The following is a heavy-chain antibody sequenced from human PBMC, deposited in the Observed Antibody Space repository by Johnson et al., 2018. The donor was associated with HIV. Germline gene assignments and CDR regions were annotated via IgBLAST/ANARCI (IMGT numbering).Heavy chain of an antibody. V-gene: IGHV3-25*04. Sequence: RLVESGGGLIQPGGSLRLSCAASQFTFSSYYMNCVRQAPGNGLELVGQVIPNVGSTYLIDSGKDRFNISRDNSKNTLYLQMNSLRAEDTAVYYCAKTPGDNWYYSEGTDAFDIWGQGTMVTVSS. CDR2: IPNVGST. CDR3: AKTPGDNWYYSEGTDAFDI. J-gene: IGHJ3*02. CDR1: QFTFSSYY. D-gene: IGHD1-20*01.